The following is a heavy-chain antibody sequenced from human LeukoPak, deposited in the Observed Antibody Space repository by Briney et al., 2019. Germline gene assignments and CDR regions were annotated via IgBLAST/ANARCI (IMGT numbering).Heavy chain of an antibody. V-gene: IGHV3-23*01. D-gene: IGHD2-2*01. CDR1: GFTFCSYA. CDR3: ARDSTSWSYYYYMDV. Sequence: GGSLRLSCAAPGFTFCSYAMSWVRPAPGKGVGWVSPFSGSGGSTYYADSVKGRFTISRDNSKNTLYLQMNSLRAEDTAVYYCARDSTSWSYYYYMDVWGKGTTVTASS. J-gene: IGHJ6*03. CDR2: FSGSGGST.